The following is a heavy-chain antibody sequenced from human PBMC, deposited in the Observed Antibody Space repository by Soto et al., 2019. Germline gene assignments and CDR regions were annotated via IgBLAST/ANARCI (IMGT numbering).Heavy chain of an antibody. J-gene: IGHJ5*02. D-gene: IGHD3-3*01. V-gene: IGHV4-59*08. CDR1: GGSISSYY. CDR3: ARHVYGYDFWSGYYISRWFDP. Sequence: ASETLSLTCTVSGGSISSYYWSWIRQPPGKGLEWIGYIYYSGSTNYNPSLKSRVTISVDTSKNQFSLKLSSVTAADTAVYYCARHVYGYDFWSGYYISRWFDPWGQGTLVTVSS. CDR2: IYYSGST.